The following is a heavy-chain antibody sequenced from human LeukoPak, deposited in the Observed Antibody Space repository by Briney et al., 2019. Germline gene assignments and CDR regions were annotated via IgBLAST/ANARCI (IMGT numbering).Heavy chain of an antibody. V-gene: IGHV3-30-3*01. J-gene: IGHJ4*02. CDR1: GFTFSSYA. CDR2: ISYDGSNK. CDR3: AREDDSNTFDY. Sequence: GGSLRLSCAASGFTFSSYAMHWVRQAPGKGLEWVAVISYDGSNKYYADSVKGRFTISRDNSKYTLYLQMNSLRAEDTAVYYCAREDDSNTFDYWGQGTLVTVSS. D-gene: IGHD3-22*01.